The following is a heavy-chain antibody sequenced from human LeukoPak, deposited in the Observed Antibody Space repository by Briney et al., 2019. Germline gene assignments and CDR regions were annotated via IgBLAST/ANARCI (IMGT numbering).Heavy chain of an antibody. V-gene: IGHV4-4*02. CDR2: IYHSGST. D-gene: IGHD3-10*01. Sequence: PSETLSLTCAVSGGSISSSNWWSWVRQPPGKGLEWIGEIYHSGSTNYNPSLKSRVTISVDTSKNQFSLKLSSVTAADTAVYYCARDYGSGSYYNLGRVFDPWGQGTLVTVSS. J-gene: IGHJ5*02. CDR3: ARDYGSGSYYNLGRVFDP. CDR1: GGSISSSNW.